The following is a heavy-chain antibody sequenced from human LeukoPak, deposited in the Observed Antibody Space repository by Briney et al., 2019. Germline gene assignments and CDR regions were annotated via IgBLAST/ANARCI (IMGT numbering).Heavy chain of an antibody. J-gene: IGHJ6*02. CDR3: AREKQTNPVGYYGMDV. V-gene: IGHV3-48*01. Sequence: GGSLRLSCAASGFTLSGYNMNWVRQAPGKGLEWISYIRGSGRTIYYADSVKGRFSISRDNAKNSLYLQMNSLRAEDTAIYYCAREKQTNPVGYYGMDVWGQGTTVTVSS. D-gene: IGHD1-26*01. CDR1: GFTLSGYN. CDR2: IRGSGRTI.